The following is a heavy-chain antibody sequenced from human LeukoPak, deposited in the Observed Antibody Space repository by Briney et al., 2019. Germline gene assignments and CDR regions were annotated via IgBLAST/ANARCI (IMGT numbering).Heavy chain of an antibody. D-gene: IGHD1-26*01. CDR2: TYTGGNS. V-gene: IGHV3-53*01. Sequence: GGSLRLSCAASGFTVSSIHMVWVRQAPGKGLEWVSVTYTGGNSYYADSVKGRFTISRDNSKNTLYLQMNSLRAEDTAVYYCAKDRSGSYSPGRFDYWGQGTLATVSS. CDR3: AKDRSGSYSPGRFDY. CDR1: GFTVSSIH. J-gene: IGHJ4*02.